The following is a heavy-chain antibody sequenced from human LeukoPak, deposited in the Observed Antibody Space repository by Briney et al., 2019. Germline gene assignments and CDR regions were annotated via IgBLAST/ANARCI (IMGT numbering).Heavy chain of an antibody. CDR2: ISYDEGNK. D-gene: IGHD6-19*01. CDR3: TKGGALAATVLVDYFDY. Sequence: GGSLRLSCAVSGFILSSYGMHWVRQAPGKGLEWVAGISYDEGNKYHADSVKGRFTISRDNSKNTLYLQMNSLRAEDTAVYYCTKGGALAATVLVDYFDYWGQGALVTVSS. V-gene: IGHV3-30*18. J-gene: IGHJ4*02. CDR1: GFILSSYG.